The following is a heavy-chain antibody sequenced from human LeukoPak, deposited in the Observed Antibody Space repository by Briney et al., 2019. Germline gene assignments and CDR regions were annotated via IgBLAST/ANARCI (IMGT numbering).Heavy chain of an antibody. Sequence: PGGSLRLSCVASGFTFSSYEMNWVRQAPGRGQEWVSYMSFSGSSTYYADSVKGRFTISRDNAKNSLYLQMNSLRAEDTAVYYCARGYSSYYPDAFDIWGQGTMVTVSS. CDR3: ARGYSSYYPDAFDI. J-gene: IGHJ3*02. CDR2: MSFSGSST. V-gene: IGHV3-48*03. CDR1: GFTFSSYE. D-gene: IGHD5-12*01.